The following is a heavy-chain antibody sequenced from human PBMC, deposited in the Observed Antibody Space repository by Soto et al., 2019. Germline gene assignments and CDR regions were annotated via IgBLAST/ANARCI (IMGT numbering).Heavy chain of an antibody. J-gene: IGHJ6*02. CDR3: ARRYYYGGSGPYGMNV. V-gene: IGHV3-23*01. CDR1: GFTFNRYA. CDR2: ISASGGST. D-gene: IGHD3-22*01. Sequence: PGGSLRLSCAASGFTFNRYAMSWVRQAPGKGLEWVSAISASGGSTYYADSVKGRFTISRDNSKNTLYLQMNSLSAADTAVYYCARRYYYGGSGPYGMNVWGQGTTVTVSS.